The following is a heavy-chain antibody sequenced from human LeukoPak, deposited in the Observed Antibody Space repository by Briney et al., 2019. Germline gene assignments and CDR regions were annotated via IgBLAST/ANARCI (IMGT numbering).Heavy chain of an antibody. CDR3: ARGPGGYYDSSGYPVGAFDI. J-gene: IGHJ3*02. D-gene: IGHD3-22*01. Sequence: GGSLRLSCAASGFTVSSNYMSWVRQAPGKGLEWVSVIYSGGSTYYADSVKGRFTISRDNSKNTLYLQMNSLRAEDTAVYYCARGPGGYYDSSGYPVGAFDIWGQGTMVTVSS. V-gene: IGHV3-53*01. CDR2: IYSGGST. CDR1: GFTVSSNY.